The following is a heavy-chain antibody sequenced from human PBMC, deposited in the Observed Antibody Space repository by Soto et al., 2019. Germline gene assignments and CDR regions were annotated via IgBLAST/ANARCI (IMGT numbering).Heavy chain of an antibody. CDR1: GGSLSSSSSY. Sequence: SETLSLTCTVSGGSLSSSSSYWGWIRQPPGKGLEWIGSMHYTGITYHNPSLKSRLTLSVDKSKNQFTLQLTSVTAADTAVYYCATSYGNAWYTFWGQGTQVTVSS. CDR3: ATSYGNAWYTF. CDR2: MHYTGIT. J-gene: IGHJ4*02. D-gene: IGHD6-13*01. V-gene: IGHV4-39*06.